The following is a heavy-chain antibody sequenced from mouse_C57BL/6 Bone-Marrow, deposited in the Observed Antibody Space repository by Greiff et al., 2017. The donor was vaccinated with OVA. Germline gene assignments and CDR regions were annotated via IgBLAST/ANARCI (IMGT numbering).Heavy chain of an antibody. V-gene: IGHV1-84*01. D-gene: IGHD4-1*01. CDR1: GYTFTDYY. CDR2: ICPGSGDT. J-gene: IGHJ2*01. CDR3: ARGDWDYFDY. Sequence: VQLQESGPELVKPGASVKISCKASGYTFTDYYINWVKQRPGQGLEWIGWICPGSGDTKYTEKLKGKSTLTVDTAYSTAYMQLSSLTSEDSAVYFCARGDWDYFDYWGQGTTLTVSS.